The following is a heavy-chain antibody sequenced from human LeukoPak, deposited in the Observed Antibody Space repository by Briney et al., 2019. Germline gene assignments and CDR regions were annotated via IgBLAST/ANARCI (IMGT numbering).Heavy chain of an antibody. CDR2: TSGSGGST. CDR3: AKSYGDYYYYYYGMDV. D-gene: IGHD4-17*01. J-gene: IGHJ6*02. CDR1: GFTLSSYA. V-gene: IGHV3-23*01. Sequence: GGSLRLSCSASGFTLSSYAMSWVGQAPGKGLHWVSSTSGSGGSTDYADSVKGRFTISRDNSKNTLYLQMNSLRAEDTAVYYCAKSYGDYYYYYYGMDVWGQGTTVTVSS.